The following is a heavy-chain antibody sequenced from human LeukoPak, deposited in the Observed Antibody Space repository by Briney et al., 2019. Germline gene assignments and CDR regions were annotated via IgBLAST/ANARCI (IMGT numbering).Heavy chain of an antibody. J-gene: IGHJ4*02. CDR1: GGSISSSTYY. V-gene: IGHV4-39*01. CDR2: IYYSGST. Sequence: SETLSLTCTVSGGSISSSTYYWAWIRQSPGKGLEWIGTIYYSGSTYYSPSLKSRVTISVDTSKNQFSLKLSSVTAADTAMCYCARYLYYGSGAYYTPFDYWGQGTLVTVSS. D-gene: IGHD3-10*01. CDR3: ARYLYYGSGAYYTPFDY.